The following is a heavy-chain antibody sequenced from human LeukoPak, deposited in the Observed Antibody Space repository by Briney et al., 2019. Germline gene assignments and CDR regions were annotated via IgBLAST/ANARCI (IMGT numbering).Heavy chain of an antibody. V-gene: IGHV1-18*01. CDR1: GYTFTSYG. D-gene: IGHD1-26*01. CDR2: ISAYNGKT. J-gene: IGHJ4*02. CDR3: ARDRDGGGSGSY. Sequence: WASVKVSCKASGYTFTSYGISWVRQAPGQGLEWMGWISAYNGKTNYAQKLQGRVTMTTDTSTSTAYMELRSLRSDDTAVYYCARDRDGGGSGSYWGQGTLVTVSS.